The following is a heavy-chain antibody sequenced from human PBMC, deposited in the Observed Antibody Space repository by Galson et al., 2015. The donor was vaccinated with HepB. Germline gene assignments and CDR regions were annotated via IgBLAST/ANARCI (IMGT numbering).Heavy chain of an antibody. CDR3: AKDKYGIAAAGMDY. CDR1: GFTFSSYS. V-gene: IGHV3-21*04. D-gene: IGHD6-13*01. J-gene: IGHJ4*02. CDR2: ISSSSSYI. Sequence: SLRLPCAASGFTFSSYSMNWVRQAPGKGLEWVSSISSSSSYIYYADSVKGRFTISRDNAKNSLYLQMNSLRAEDTALYYCAKDKYGIAAAGMDYWGQGTLVTVSS.